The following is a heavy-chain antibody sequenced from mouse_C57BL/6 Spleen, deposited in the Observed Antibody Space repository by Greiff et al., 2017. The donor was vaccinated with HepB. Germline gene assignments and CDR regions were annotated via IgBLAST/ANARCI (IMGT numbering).Heavy chain of an antibody. CDR1: GFTFSSYA. D-gene: IGHD2-3*01. CDR3: ARDGGYYGWFAY. Sequence: EVHLVESGGGLVKPGGSLKLSCAASGFTFSSYAMSWVRQTPEKRLEWVATISDGGSYTYYPDNVKGRFTISRDNAKNNLYLQMSHLKSEDTAMYYCARDGGYYGWFAYWGQGTLVTVSA. CDR2: ISDGGSYT. J-gene: IGHJ3*01. V-gene: IGHV5-4*01.